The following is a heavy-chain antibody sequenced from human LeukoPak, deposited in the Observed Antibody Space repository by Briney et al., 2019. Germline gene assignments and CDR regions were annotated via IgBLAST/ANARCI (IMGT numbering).Heavy chain of an antibody. CDR2: ISSSGSTI. D-gene: IGHD3-10*02. CDR1: GFTFSSYE. J-gene: IGHJ6*04. CDR3: AELGITMIGGV. V-gene: IGHV3-48*03. Sequence: WGSLRLSCAASGFTFSSYEMNWVRQAPGKGLEWVSYISSSGSTIYYADSVKGRFTISKDNAKNSLYLQMNSLRAEDTAVYYCAELGITMIGGVWGKGTTVTISS.